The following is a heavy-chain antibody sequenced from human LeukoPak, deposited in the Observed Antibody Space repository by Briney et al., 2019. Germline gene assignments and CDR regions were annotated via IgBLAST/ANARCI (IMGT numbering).Heavy chain of an antibody. J-gene: IGHJ6*03. CDR1: GGTFSSYA. V-gene: IGHV1-69*05. Sequence: SVKVSCKASGGTFSSYAISWVRQAPGQGLEWMGGIIPIFGTANYAQKFQGRVTITTDESSSTAYMELSSLRSEDTAVYYCARSELHYYYYYMDVWGKGTTVTVSS. D-gene: IGHD1-14*01. CDR2: IIPIFGTA. CDR3: ARSELHYYYYYMDV.